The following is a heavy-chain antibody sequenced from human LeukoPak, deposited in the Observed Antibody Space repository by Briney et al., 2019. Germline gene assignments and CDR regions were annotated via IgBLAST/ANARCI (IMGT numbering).Heavy chain of an antibody. CDR2: IYYSGST. J-gene: IGHJ4*02. CDR3: ARVCSGGSCYSLIDY. V-gene: IGHV4-59*12. D-gene: IGHD2-15*01. CDR1: GGSISSYY. Sequence: SETLSLTCTVSGGSISSYYWSWIRQPPGKVLEWIGYIYYSGSTNYNPSLKSRVTISVDTSKNQFSLKLSSVTAADTAVYYCARVCSGGSCYSLIDYWGQGTLVTVSS.